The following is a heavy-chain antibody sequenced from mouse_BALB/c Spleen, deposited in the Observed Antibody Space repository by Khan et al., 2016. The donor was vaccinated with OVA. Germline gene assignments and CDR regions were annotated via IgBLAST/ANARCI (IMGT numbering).Heavy chain of an antibody. V-gene: IGHV3-2*02. J-gene: IGHJ4*01. CDR1: GYSITSDYV. CDR2: ISYGGST. D-gene: IGHD2-4*01. CDR3: VRKNYDGYAMDY. Sequence: EVQLQESGPGLVKPSQSLSLTCTVTGYSITSDYVWDWIRQFPGNKLEWMGYISYGGSTSYKPSLKSRISITRDTSKNQFFLQLNSVTTEDTATCYCVRKNYDGYAMDYWGQGTSVTVSS.